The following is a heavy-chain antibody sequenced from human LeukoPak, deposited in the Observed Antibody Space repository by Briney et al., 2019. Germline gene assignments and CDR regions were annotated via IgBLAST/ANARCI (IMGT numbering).Heavy chain of an antibody. D-gene: IGHD3-3*01. CDR1: GGSFSGYY. J-gene: IGHJ6*03. Sequence: SETLSLTCAVYGGSFSGYYWSWIRQPPGKGLEWIGEINHSGSTNYNPSLKSRVTISVDTSKNQFSLKLSSVTAADTAVYYCARDSYYDFWGGYSPTRRNSYYMDVWGKGTTVTVSS. V-gene: IGHV4-34*01. CDR2: INHSGST. CDR3: ARDSYYDFWGGYSPTRRNSYYMDV.